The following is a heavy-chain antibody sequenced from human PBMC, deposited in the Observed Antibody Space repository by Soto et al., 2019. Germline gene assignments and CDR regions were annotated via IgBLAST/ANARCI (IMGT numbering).Heavy chain of an antibody. D-gene: IGHD6-13*01. CDR1: GGSFSGYY. V-gene: IGHV4-34*01. J-gene: IGHJ6*02. CDR2: INHSGST. Sequence: SETLSLTWAVYGGSFSGYYWSWIRQPPGKGLEWIGEINHSGSTNYNPSLKSRVTISVDTSKNQFSLKLSSVTAADTAVYYCARGRSSSWYHYYYYRMDVWGQGTTVTVSS. CDR3: ARGRSSSWYHYYYYRMDV.